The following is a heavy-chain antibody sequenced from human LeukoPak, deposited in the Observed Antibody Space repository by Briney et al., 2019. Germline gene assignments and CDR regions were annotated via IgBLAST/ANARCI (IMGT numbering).Heavy chain of an antibody. Sequence: SETLSLTCTVSGGSISSYYWSWIRQPPGKGLEWIAYIYYSGSTNYNPSLKSRVTISVDTSKNQFSLKLSSVTAADTAVYYCARAGGMGYSSSSGYYYYYMDVWGKGTTVTVSS. CDR2: IYYSGST. V-gene: IGHV4-59*01. D-gene: IGHD6-6*01. CDR3: ARAGGMGYSSSSGYYYYYMDV. CDR1: GGSISSYY. J-gene: IGHJ6*03.